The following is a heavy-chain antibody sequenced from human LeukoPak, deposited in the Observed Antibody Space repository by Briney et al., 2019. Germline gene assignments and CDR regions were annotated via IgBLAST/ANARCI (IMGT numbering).Heavy chain of an antibody. CDR2: IKQDGSEK. J-gene: IGHJ3*02. D-gene: IGHD2-21*02. CDR1: GFTVSSNY. Sequence: GGSLRLSCAASGFTVSSNYMSWVRQAPGKGLEWVANIKQDGSEKYYVDSVKGRFTISRDNAKNSLYLQMNSLRAEDTAVYYCARGRRLAYCGGDCSPDAFDIWGQGTMVTVSS. V-gene: IGHV3-7*01. CDR3: ARGRRLAYCGGDCSPDAFDI.